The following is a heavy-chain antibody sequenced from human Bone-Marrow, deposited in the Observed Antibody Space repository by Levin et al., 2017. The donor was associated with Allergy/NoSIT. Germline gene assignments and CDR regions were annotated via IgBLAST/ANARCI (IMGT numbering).Heavy chain of an antibody. J-gene: IGHJ4*02. CDR2: IWYDGSDK. CDR3: ARGEGRGSSSGDY. Sequence: PGESLKISCAASGFSFSSYGMHWVRQAPGKGLEWVAVIWYDGSDKYYADSVKGRFTISRDNSKNTLFLQMDSLRAEDTAVYYCARGEGRGSSSGDYWGQGTLVTVSS. CDR1: GFSFSSYG. V-gene: IGHV3-33*01. D-gene: IGHD6-6*01.